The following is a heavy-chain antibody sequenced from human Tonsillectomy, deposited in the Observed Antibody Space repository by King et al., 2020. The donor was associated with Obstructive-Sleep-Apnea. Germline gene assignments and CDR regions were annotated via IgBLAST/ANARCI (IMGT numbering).Heavy chain of an antibody. V-gene: IGHV4-39*07. J-gene: IGHJ5*02. CDR1: GGSISSISYF. CDR2: IYYSGST. Sequence: QLQESGPGLVKPSDPLSLTCTVFGGSISSISYFLCWIRQPPGKGLEWIGSIYYSGSTYYHPSLKIRVTISVDTSKNQFSLKLGHVTAADTAVYYCARRIVRGGGFDPWGQGTLVTVSS. CDR3: ARRIVRGGGFDP. D-gene: IGHD3-10*02.